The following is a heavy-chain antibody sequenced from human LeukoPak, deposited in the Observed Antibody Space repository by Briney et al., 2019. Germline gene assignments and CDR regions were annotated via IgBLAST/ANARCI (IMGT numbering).Heavy chain of an antibody. CDR1: GGSISSSSYY. D-gene: IGHD3-16*01. CDR3: ARGGSVITSGYYFDY. CDR2: IYTSGST. J-gene: IGHJ4*02. Sequence: PSETLSLTCTVSGGSISSSSYYWSWIRQPAGKGLEWIGRIYTSGSTNYNPSLKSRVTMSVDTSKNQFSLKLSSVTAADTAVYYCARGGSVITSGYYFDYWGQGTLVTVSS. V-gene: IGHV4-61*02.